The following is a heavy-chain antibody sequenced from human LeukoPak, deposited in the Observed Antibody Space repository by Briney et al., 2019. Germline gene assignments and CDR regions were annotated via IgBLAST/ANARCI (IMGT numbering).Heavy chain of an antibody. Sequence: SVKVSCKASGGTFSSYAISWVRQAPGQGLEWMGGIIPIFGTANYAQKFQGRVTITADESTSAAYMELSSLRSEDTAVYYCARAGEVRTIFGVSWVYWGQGTLVTVSS. D-gene: IGHD3-3*01. CDR3: ARAGEVRTIFGVSWVY. CDR1: GGTFSSYA. V-gene: IGHV1-69*13. J-gene: IGHJ4*02. CDR2: IIPIFGTA.